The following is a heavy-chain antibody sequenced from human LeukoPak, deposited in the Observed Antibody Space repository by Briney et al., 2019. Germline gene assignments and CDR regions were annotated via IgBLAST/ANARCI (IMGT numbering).Heavy chain of an antibody. J-gene: IGHJ1*01. CDR2: VSSNGYNT. CDR1: GFTFSSYA. V-gene: IGHV3-23*01. Sequence: GGSLRLSCAASGFTFSSYAMSWVRQAPGKGLEWVSAVSSNGYNTYYADSVKGRFAISRDNSKNTLYLQMNSLRAEDTAVYYCARAGGRYFQHWGQGTLVTVSS. CDR3: ARAGGRYFQH. D-gene: IGHD1-26*01.